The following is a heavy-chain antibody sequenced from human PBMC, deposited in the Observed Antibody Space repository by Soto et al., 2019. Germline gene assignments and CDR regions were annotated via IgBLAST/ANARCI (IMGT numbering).Heavy chain of an antibody. CDR1: GFTFDDYA. CDR2: ISWNSGSI. CDR3: EKAATFSGDYSPAFAY. Sequence: EVQLVESGGGLVQPGRSLRLSCAASGFTFDDYAMHWVRQAPGKGLEWVSGISWNSGSIGYADSVKGRFTISRDNAKNSLYLQMNSRRAEAPALYYCEKAATFSGDYSPAFAYWGQGTLATVPS. V-gene: IGHV3-9*01. J-gene: IGHJ4*02. D-gene: IGHD2-21*01.